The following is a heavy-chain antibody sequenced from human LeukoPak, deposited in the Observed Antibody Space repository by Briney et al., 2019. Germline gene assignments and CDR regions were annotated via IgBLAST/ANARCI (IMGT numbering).Heavy chain of an antibody. CDR2: IRGKADTYAT. D-gene: IGHD2-21*02. J-gene: IGHJ4*02. CDR1: GFSFSDSA. Sequence: GGSLRLSCVASGFSFSDSAIHWVRQASGKGLDWVGRIRGKADTYATIYAASVRGRFTISRDDSKNTAYLQMNSLKTEDTAVYYCAKGGIVVVTALYYFDYWGQGTLVTVSS. V-gene: IGHV3-73*01. CDR3: AKGGIVVVTALYYFDY.